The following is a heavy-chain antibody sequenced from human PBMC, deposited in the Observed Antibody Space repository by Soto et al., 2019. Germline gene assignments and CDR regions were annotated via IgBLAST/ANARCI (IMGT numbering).Heavy chain of an antibody. CDR2: ITGSAGNT. V-gene: IGHV3-23*01. D-gene: IGHD4-17*01. CDR1: GFTFSNYA. Sequence: GGSLRLSCAASGFTFSNYAMHWVRQAPGKGLEWVSGITGSAGNTYYADSVKGRFTISRDNSKNTLYLQTNSLRADDTAIYYCAKVPLSLRLYDYRGQGTLVTVSS. CDR3: AKVPLSLRLYDY. J-gene: IGHJ4*02.